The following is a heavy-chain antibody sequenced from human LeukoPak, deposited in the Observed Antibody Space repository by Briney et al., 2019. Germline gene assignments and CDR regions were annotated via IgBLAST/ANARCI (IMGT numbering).Heavy chain of an antibody. CDR3: CTPAFDH. CDR2: IRSKANSYAT. J-gene: IGHJ4*02. V-gene: IGHV3-73*01. CDR1: GFTFSGSA. D-gene: IGHD2-8*01. Sequence: GGSLRLSCAASGFTFSGSAMHWVRQASRKGLEWVGRIRSKANSYATAYAASVKGRFTISRDDSKNTAYLQMNSLKTEDTAVYYCCTPAFDHWGQGTLVTVSS.